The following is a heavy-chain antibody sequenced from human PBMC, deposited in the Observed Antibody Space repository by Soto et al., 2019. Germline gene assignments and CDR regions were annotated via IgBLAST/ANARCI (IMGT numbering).Heavy chain of an antibody. CDR2: IVVGSGNT. V-gene: IGHV1-58*01. CDR3: AAEHYGDDNWFDP. D-gene: IGHD4-17*01. CDR1: GFTFTSSA. J-gene: IGHJ5*02. Sequence: SVKVSCKASGFTFTSSAVQWVRQARGQRLEWIGWIVVGSGNTNYAQKFQERVTITRDMSTSTAYMELSSLRSEDTAVYYCAAEHYGDDNWFDPWGQGTLVTVSS.